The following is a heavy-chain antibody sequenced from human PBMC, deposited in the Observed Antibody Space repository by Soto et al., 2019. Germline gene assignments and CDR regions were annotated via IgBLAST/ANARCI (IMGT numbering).Heavy chain of an antibody. V-gene: IGHV3-21*01. D-gene: IGHD3-9*01. CDR2: ISSSSSYI. J-gene: IGHJ4*02. CDR3: ARQSDYDILTGPLLN. CDR1: GFTFSSYS. Sequence: EVQLVESGGGLVKPGGSLRLSCAASGFTFSSYSMNWVRQAPGKGLEWVSSISSSSSYIYYADSVKGRFTISRDNAKNSLYLQMNSLRAEDTAVYYCARQSDYDILTGPLLNWGQGTLVTVSS.